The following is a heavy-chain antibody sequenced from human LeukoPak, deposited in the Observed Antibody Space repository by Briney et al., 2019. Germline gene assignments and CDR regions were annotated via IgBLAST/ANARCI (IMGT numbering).Heavy chain of an antibody. V-gene: IGHV4-34*01. CDR1: GGSFSGYY. CDR2: INHSGST. J-gene: IGHJ1*01. D-gene: IGHD4-23*01. CDR3: ARGKRIRRPDYGGNPGFQH. Sequence: SETLSLTCAVYGGSFSGYYWSWIRQPPGKGLEWIGEINHSGSTNYNPSLKSRVTISVDTSKNQFSLKLSSVTAADTAVYYCARGKRIRRPDYGGNPGFQHWGQGTLVTVSS.